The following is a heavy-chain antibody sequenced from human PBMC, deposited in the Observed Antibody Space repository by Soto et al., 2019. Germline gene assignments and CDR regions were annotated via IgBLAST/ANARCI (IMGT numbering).Heavy chain of an antibody. CDR2: IKQDGSEK. CDR3: AREYPLRYCSSTSCSHYYGMDV. V-gene: IGHV3-7*01. J-gene: IGHJ6*02. Sequence: PVGSLRLSCAASGFTFSSYWMSWVRQAPGKGLEWVANIKQDGSEKYYVDSVKGRFTISRDNAKNSLYLQMNSLRAEDTAVYYCAREYPLRYCSSTSCSHYYGMDVWGQGTTVTVSS. D-gene: IGHD2-2*01. CDR1: GFTFSSYW.